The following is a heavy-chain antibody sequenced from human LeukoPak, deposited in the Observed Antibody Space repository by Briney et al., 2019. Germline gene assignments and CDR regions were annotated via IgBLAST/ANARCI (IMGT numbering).Heavy chain of an antibody. CDR1: GFTFSNYW. Sequence: GGSLRLSCAASGFTFSNYWMHWVRQAPGKGLEWVSRINIAGSVTTYADSVKGRFTISRDNSKNTLYLQMNSLRAEDTAVYYYAKGSQTLIGYCSGGSCYPGYFDYWGQGTLVTVSS. CDR2: INIAGSVT. V-gene: IGHV3-74*01. J-gene: IGHJ4*02. D-gene: IGHD2-15*01. CDR3: AKGSQTLIGYCSGGSCYPGYFDY.